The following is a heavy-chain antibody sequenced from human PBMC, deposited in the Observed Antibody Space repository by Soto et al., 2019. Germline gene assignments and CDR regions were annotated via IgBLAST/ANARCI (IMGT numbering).Heavy chain of an antibody. V-gene: IGHV1-46*01. D-gene: IGHD6-13*01. Sequence: QVQLVQSGAEVKKPGASVKVSCKASGYTFTRSFIHWVRQDPGQGPEWVGIINPSGGSTNYAKKFQGRGILTSDTSASIVCMELRRLRSEDTAIYYCARRPMGSTWYLHYWGQGTLVTVSS. CDR2: INPSGGST. CDR3: ARRPMGSTWYLHY. CDR1: GYTFTRSF. J-gene: IGHJ4*02.